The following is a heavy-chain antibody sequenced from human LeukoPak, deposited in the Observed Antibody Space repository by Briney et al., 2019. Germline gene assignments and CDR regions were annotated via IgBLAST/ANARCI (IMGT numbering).Heavy chain of an antibody. CDR3: ARSRVAYCGSDCSPGGY. V-gene: IGHV3-23*01. CDR2: ISGSGGST. CDR1: GFTFSSYA. D-gene: IGHD2-21*02. Sequence: PGGSLRLSCAASGFTFSSYAMSWVRQAPGQGLEWVSAISGSGGSTYYADSVKGRFTISRDNSKNMLYLQMNSLRAEDTAVYYCARSRVAYCGSDCSPGGYWGQGTLVTVSS. J-gene: IGHJ4*02.